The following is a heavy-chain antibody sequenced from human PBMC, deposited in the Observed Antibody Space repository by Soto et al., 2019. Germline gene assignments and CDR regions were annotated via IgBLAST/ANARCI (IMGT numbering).Heavy chain of an antibody. V-gene: IGHV3-74*01. D-gene: IGHD6-19*01. CDR3: ARGFQQWLASDY. Sequence: PGGSLRLSCAASGFTFSSYWMHWVRQAPGKGLVWVSRINGDGGGTFYADSVKGRFTISRDNAKNTLYLQMNSLRAEDTAVYYCARGFQQWLASDYWGQGTLVTVSS. CDR1: GFTFSSYW. J-gene: IGHJ4*02. CDR2: INGDGGGT.